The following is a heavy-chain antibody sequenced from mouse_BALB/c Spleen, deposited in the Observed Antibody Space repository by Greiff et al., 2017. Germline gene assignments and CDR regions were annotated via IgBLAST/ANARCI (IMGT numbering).Heavy chain of an antibody. CDR2: ISSGGST. J-gene: IGHJ2*01. Sequence: EVQRVESGGGLVKPGGSLKLSCAASGFTFSSYAMSWVRQTPEKRLEWVASISSGGSTYYPDSVKGRFTISRDNARNILYLQMSSLRSEDTAMYYCARFFKLGGYYFDYWGQGTTLTVSS. V-gene: IGHV5-6-5*01. CDR1: GFTFSSYA. D-gene: IGHD4-1*01. CDR3: ARFFKLGGYYFDY.